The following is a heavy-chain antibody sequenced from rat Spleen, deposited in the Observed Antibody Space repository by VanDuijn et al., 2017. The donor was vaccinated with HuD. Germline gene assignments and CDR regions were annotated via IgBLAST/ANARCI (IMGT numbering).Heavy chain of an antibody. CDR1: GFSLTSYG. V-gene: IGHV5-19*01. CDR2: ISTTGGST. Sequence: VQLKESGPGLVQPSQTLSLTCTVSGFSLTSYGVSWVRQPPGKGLEWVASISTTGGSTYYRDSVKGRFTISRDNAKSTLYLQMDSLRSEDTATYYCAREADIPFHYFDYWSQGVMVTVSS. CDR3: AREADIPFHYFDY. J-gene: IGHJ2*01. D-gene: IGHD2-3*01.